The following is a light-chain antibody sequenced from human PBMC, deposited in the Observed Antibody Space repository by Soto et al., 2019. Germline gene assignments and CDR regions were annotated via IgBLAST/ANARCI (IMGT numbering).Light chain of an antibody. J-gene: IGKJ1*01. CDR3: QQRSTFLT. CDR1: QSVSSY. V-gene: IGKV3-11*01. CDR2: DAS. Sequence: EIVLTQSPATLSLSPGERATLSCRASQSVSSYLAWYQQKPGQAPRLLIYDASNRATGIPARFSGSGSGTDFTLTISSLEPEDFAVYYCQQRSTFLTFGQGTKV.